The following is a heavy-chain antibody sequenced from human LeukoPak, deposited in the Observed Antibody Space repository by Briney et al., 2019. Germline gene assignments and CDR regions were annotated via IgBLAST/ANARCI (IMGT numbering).Heavy chain of an antibody. D-gene: IGHD3-10*01. V-gene: IGHV3-23*01. CDR1: GFTFSRYA. CDR2: ISGSGVST. Sequence: GGSLRRSCADSGFTFSRYAMTWVRQAPGKGLEWVSAISGSGVSTYYADSVKGRFSISRDNSKNTLYLQMNSLRDEDTAIYYCAKDVRGDYYGSGSPYPNYMDVWGKGTTVTVSS. CDR3: AKDVRGDYYGSGSPYPNYMDV. J-gene: IGHJ6*03.